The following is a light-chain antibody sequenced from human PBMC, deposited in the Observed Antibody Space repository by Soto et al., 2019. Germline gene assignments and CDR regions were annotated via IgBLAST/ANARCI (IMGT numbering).Light chain of an antibody. Sequence: EIVLTQSPATLSLSPGERATLSCRASQSVSSYLAWYQQKPGQAPRLLISDASNRPPGIPARFSGSGSGTDFTLTITTLEPEDFAVDYCQQRSNWPSWTFGQGTKV. J-gene: IGKJ1*01. CDR1: QSVSSY. V-gene: IGKV3-11*01. CDR2: DAS. CDR3: QQRSNWPSWT.